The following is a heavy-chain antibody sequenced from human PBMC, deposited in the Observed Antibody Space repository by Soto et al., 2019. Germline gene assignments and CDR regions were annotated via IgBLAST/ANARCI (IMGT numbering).Heavy chain of an antibody. CDR3: ARDDYGDYPDTLDY. D-gene: IGHD4-17*01. J-gene: IGHJ4*02. CDR1: GFTFSSYA. V-gene: IGHV3-30-3*01. CDR2: ISYDGSNK. Sequence: GGSLRLSCAASGFTFSSYAMHWVRQAPGKGLEWVAVISYDGSNKYYADSVKGRFTISRDNSKNTLYLQMNSLRAEDTAVYYCARDDYGDYPDTLDYWGQGTLVTVSS.